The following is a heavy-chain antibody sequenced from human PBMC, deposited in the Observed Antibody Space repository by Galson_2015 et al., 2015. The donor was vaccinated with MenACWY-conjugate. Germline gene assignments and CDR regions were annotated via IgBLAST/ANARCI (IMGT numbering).Heavy chain of an antibody. Sequence: SLRLSCAGSAFTFSNAYMSWVRQAPGKGLEWVGRIKSQTDGGKIDYAAPVKGRFTISRDDSKNTLYLQMNSLKIEDAAVYYCTTHKPDSWGCLLLHYYMDVWGKGTTVTVSS. J-gene: IGHJ6*03. V-gene: IGHV3-15*01. CDR1: AFTFSNAY. CDR2: IKSQTDGGKI. D-gene: IGHD2-15*01. CDR3: TTHKPDSWGCLLLHYYMDV.